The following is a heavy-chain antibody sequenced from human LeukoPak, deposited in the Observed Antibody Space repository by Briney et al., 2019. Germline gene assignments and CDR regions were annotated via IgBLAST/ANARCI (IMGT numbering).Heavy chain of an antibody. J-gene: IGHJ4*02. CDR2: ISYDGNNK. CDR1: GFTFSSYA. CDR3: ARDRDFAASSGPFDC. V-gene: IGHV3-30*04. D-gene: IGHD3-10*01. Sequence: GRSLRLSCAASGFTFSSYAIHWVRQAPGNGLEWLAVISYDGNNKYYADSVTGRFTISRDNSKNTLYLQMNSLRTEDTALYYCARDRDFAASSGPFDCWGQGTLVTVSS.